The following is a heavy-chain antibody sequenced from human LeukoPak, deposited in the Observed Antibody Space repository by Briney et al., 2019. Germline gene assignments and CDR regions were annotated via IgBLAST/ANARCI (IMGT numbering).Heavy chain of an antibody. Sequence: GGSLRLSCAASGFTFSSYAMSWVRQAPGKGLEWASAISGSGGSTYYADSVKGRFTISRDNSKNTLYLQMNSLRAEDTAVYYCATPIGSQLGSRDLFDYWGQGTLVTVSS. V-gene: IGHV3-23*01. D-gene: IGHD1-1*01. CDR2: ISGSGGST. CDR1: GFTFSSYA. J-gene: IGHJ4*02. CDR3: ATPIGSQLGSRDLFDY.